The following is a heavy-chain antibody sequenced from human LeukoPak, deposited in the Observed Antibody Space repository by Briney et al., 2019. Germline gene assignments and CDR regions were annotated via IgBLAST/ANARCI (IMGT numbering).Heavy chain of an antibody. D-gene: IGHD1-26*01. V-gene: IGHV3-48*01. Sequence: GGSLRLSCAASGFTFSSYSMNWVRQAPGKGLEWVSYISSSSSTIYYADSVKGRFTISRDNAKNSLYLQMNSLRAEDTAVYYCARGRVGATYSTDYWGQGTLVTVSS. CDR1: GFTFSSYS. CDR3: ARGRVGATYSTDY. CDR2: ISSSSSTI. J-gene: IGHJ4*02.